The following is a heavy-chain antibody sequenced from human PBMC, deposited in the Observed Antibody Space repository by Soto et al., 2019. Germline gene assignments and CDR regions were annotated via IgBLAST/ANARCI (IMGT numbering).Heavy chain of an antibody. CDR2: VNQSGST. D-gene: IGHD6-13*01. CDR1: GGSFSGYY. J-gene: IGHJ4*02. V-gene: IGHV4-34*01. CDR3: ARGNLIAAAGTFDY. Sequence: SETLSLTCAVYGGSFSGYYWSGIRQPPAKWLEWMGEVNQSGSTNYNPSLKSRVTISVATSKNQFSLTLSSVTAAATAVYYCARGNLIAAAGTFDYRGQGTLVTVSS.